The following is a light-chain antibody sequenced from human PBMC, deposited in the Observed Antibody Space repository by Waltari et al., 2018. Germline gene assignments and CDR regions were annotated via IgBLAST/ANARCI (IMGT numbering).Light chain of an antibody. CDR3: NSYTSSSALV. V-gene: IGLV2-14*03. J-gene: IGLJ3*02. Sequence: QSALTQPASASGSPGQSITISCTGTSGDVGGYNFVSWYQQHPGKAPKLMIYDVSNRPSGVSNRFSGSKSGNTASLTISGLQAEDEADYYCNSYTSSSALVFGGGTKLTVL. CDR2: DVS. CDR1: SGDVGGYNF.